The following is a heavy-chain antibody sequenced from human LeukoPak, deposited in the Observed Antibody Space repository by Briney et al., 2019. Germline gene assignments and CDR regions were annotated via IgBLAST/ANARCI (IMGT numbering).Heavy chain of an antibody. Sequence: PSETLSLTCTVSGGSIRSSYYYWGWIRQPPGKGLEWIGSIYDSGSTYYNPSLKSRVTISVDTSKNQFSLKLSSVTAADTAVYYCARGSSGITIFGVVTGNYYGMDVWGQGTTVTVSS. V-gene: IGHV4-39*07. J-gene: IGHJ6*02. CDR3: ARGSSGITIFGVVTGNYYGMDV. CDR1: GGSIRSSYYY. D-gene: IGHD3-3*01. CDR2: IYDSGST.